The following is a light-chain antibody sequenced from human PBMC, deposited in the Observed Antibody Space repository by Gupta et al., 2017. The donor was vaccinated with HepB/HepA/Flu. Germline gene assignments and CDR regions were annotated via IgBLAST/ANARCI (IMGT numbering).Light chain of an antibody. Sequence: ILFTHPSPTPSLPPGESATLSCRASQSAYGNYLDWYQQKVGQAPRLLIYGASSRATGITDRFSGSGSGTDFTLTISRLEPEDFAVYYCQEYGNSPPYTFGQGTKLEIK. J-gene: IGKJ2*01. V-gene: IGKV3-20*01. CDR3: QEYGNSPPYT. CDR1: QSAYGNY. CDR2: GAS.